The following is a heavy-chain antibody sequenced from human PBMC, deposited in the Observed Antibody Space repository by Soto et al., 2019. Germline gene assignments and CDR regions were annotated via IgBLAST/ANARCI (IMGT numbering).Heavy chain of an antibody. D-gene: IGHD7-27*01. J-gene: IGHJ5*02. CDR3: ARDLTNWFDP. Sequence: SVKVSCKASGGTFSSYAISWLRQAPGQGLEWMGGIIPIFGTANYAQKFQGRVTITADESTSTAYMELSSLRSEDTAVYYCARDLTNWFDPWGQGTLVTVSS. CDR2: IIPIFGTA. CDR1: GGTFSSYA. V-gene: IGHV1-69*13.